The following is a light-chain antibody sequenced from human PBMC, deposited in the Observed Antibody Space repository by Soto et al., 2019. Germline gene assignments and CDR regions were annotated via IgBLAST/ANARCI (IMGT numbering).Light chain of an antibody. Sequence: IQLTQSPSSLSASVGDRVTITCRASQGIDNYLAWYQQKPGTAPKLLIYAASTLQSGVPSRFSGRGSGTDFTLKISRVEAEDVGVYYCMQRIESPTFGQGTRLEIK. CDR2: AAS. CDR1: QGIDNY. V-gene: IGKV1-9*01. J-gene: IGKJ5*01. CDR3: MQRIESPT.